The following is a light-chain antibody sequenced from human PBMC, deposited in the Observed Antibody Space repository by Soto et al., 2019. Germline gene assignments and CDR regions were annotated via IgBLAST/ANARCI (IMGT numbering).Light chain of an antibody. CDR2: DVS. J-gene: IGLJ1*01. V-gene: IGLV2-11*01. CDR3: CSYAGSYTHYV. Sequence: QSALTQPRSVSGSPGQSVTISCTGTSIDVGTYNYVSWYQQHPGKAPKLLIYDVSKRPSGVPDRFSGSKSGNTASLTISGLQAEDEADYYCCSYAGSYTHYVFGTGTKHTVL. CDR1: SIDVGTYNY.